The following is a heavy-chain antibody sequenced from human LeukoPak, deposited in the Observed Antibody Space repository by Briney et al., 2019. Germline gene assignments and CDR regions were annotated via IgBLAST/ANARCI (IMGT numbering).Heavy chain of an antibody. CDR3: AKGPVYYYDSSGEDFDY. CDR2: ISGSGGST. V-gene: IGHV3-23*01. Sequence: GGSLRLSCAASGFTFSSYAMSWVRQTPGKGLEWVSAISGSGGSTYYADSVKGRFTISRDNSKNTLYLQMNSLRAEDTAVYYCAKGPVYYYDSSGEDFDYWGQGTLVTVSS. CDR1: GFTFSSYA. J-gene: IGHJ4*02. D-gene: IGHD3-22*01.